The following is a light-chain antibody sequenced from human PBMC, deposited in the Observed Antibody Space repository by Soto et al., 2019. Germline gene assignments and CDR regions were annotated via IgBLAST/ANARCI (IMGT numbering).Light chain of an antibody. CDR1: SSDVGSYKL. CDR3: YSFAGSSIWV. V-gene: IGLV2-23*01. Sequence: QSVLTQPASVSGSPGQSITISCTGSSSDVGSYKLVSWYQQHPGKAPKLMIYEDNKRPSGVSWRFSASKSGNTASLTISGLQAEDEANYYCYSFAGSSIWVFGGGTKLTVL. J-gene: IGLJ2*01. CDR2: EDN.